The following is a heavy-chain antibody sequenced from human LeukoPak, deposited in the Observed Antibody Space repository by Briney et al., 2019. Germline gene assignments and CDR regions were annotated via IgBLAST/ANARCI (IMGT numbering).Heavy chain of an antibody. CDR2: IIPYNVNT. J-gene: IGHJ3*02. D-gene: IGHD3-16*01. V-gene: IGHV1-18*01. CDR1: GYTFNNYG. Sequence: ASVKVSCKASGYTFNNYGISWVRQGPGQGREWMGWIIPYNVNTKFAHNFQGRVTVTTETSTSTAYMELRSLRSDDTAVYYCARQSYYDGRGDDAFDIWGQGTMVTVSS. CDR3: ARQSYYDGRGDDAFDI.